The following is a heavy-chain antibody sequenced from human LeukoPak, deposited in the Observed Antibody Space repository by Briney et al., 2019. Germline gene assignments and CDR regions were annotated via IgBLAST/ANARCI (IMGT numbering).Heavy chain of an antibody. J-gene: IGHJ6*03. CDR2: ISAFKGNT. CDR1: GYTFTSYG. CDR3: ARVPHCSSTSCTNYYYYMDV. D-gene: IGHD2-2*01. V-gene: IGHV1-18*01. Sequence: GASVKVSWKASGYTFTSYGISWVGQAPGQGLEGMGWISAFKGNTNYAQKLQGRDTMTTDTSTSTAYMELRSLRSDDTAVYYCARVPHCSSTSCTNYYYYMDVWGKGTTVTVSS.